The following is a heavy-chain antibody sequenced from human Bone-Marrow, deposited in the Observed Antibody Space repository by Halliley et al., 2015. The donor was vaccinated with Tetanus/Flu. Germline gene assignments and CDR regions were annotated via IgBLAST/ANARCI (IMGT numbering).Heavy chain of an antibody. CDR3: ARGRGHYDILTGRYARGWFDP. J-gene: IGHJ5*02. CDR2: GST. V-gene: IGHV4-59*09. D-gene: IGHD3-9*01. Sequence: GSTSYNPSLKSRVPISVDASKNHFSLKGRSGTAADTALYYCARGRGHYDILTGRYARGWFDPWGQGILVTVAS.